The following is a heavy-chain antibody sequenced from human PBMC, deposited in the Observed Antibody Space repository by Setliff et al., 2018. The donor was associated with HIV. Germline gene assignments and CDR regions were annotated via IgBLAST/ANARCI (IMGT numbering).Heavy chain of an antibody. Sequence: ASETLSLTCTVSGGSISSSSYYWGWIRQPPGKGLEWIGTIYYSGSTFYNPSLKSRDTISGDGSKNQLSLKLTSVTAADTAVYYCAETNGDEGGYVFHIGGQGTMVTVSS. V-gene: IGHV4-39*01. CDR1: GGSISSSSYY. J-gene: IGHJ3*02. CDR2: IYYSGST. D-gene: IGHD4-17*01. CDR3: AETNGDEGGYVFHI.